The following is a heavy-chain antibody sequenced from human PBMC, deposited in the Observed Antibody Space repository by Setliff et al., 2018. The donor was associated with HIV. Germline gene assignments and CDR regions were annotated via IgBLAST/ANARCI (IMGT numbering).Heavy chain of an antibody. D-gene: IGHD6-13*01. Sequence: ASVKVSCKVSGYTLTELSMHWVRQAPGKGLEWMGGFDPEDGETIYAQKFQGRVTMTEDTSTDTAYMELSSLRSEDTAVYYCATATIWTSSSWSHYFDYWGRGTLVTVSS. CDR3: ATATIWTSSSWSHYFDY. CDR1: GYTLTELS. V-gene: IGHV1-24*01. J-gene: IGHJ4*02. CDR2: FDPEDGET.